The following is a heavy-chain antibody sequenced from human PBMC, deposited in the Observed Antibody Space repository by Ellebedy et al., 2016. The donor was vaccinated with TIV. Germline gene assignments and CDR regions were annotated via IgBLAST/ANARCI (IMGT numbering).Heavy chain of an antibody. CDR3: ARDGYYDFWSGYWDYYYMDV. CDR2: ISSSSSYI. J-gene: IGHJ6*03. V-gene: IGHV3-21*01. D-gene: IGHD3-3*01. CDR1: GFTFSSYS. Sequence: GESLKISXAASGFTFSSYSMNWVRQAPGKGLEWVSSISSSSSYIYYADSVKGRFTISRDNAKNSLYLQMNSLRAEDTAVYYCARDGYYDFWSGYWDYYYMDVWGKGTTVTVSS.